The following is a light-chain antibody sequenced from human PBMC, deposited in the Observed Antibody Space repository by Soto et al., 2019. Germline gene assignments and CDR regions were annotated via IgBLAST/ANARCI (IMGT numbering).Light chain of an antibody. CDR1: SSDVGGYNY. Sequence: QSALTQPASVSGSPGQSITISCTGTSSDVGGYNYVSWYQQHPGKAPKLMIYEVTNRPSGVSDRFSGSKSGNTASLTISGLQAEDEADYYCSSHTTSSTVYVFGTGTKLTVL. CDR3: SSHTTSSTVYV. V-gene: IGLV2-14*01. J-gene: IGLJ1*01. CDR2: EVT.